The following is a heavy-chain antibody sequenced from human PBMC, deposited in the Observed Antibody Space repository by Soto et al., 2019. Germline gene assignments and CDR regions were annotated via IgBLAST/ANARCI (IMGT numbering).Heavy chain of an antibody. D-gene: IGHD3-3*01. Sequence: QLQLQESGPGLVKPSETLSLTCTVSGGSISSSSYYWGWIRQPPGKGLEWIGSIYYSGSTYYNPSLKSRVTISVDTSKNQFSLKLSSVTAADTAVYYCARHISLRNDFWSGYSGGPYYYMDVWGKGTTVTVSS. CDR2: IYYSGST. CDR1: GGSISSSSYY. CDR3: ARHISLRNDFWSGYSGGPYYYMDV. J-gene: IGHJ6*03. V-gene: IGHV4-39*01.